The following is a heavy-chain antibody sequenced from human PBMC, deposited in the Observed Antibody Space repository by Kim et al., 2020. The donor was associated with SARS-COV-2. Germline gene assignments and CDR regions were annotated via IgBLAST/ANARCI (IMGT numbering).Heavy chain of an antibody. V-gene: IGHV4-30-4*01. CDR2: IYYSGST. D-gene: IGHD3-3*01. J-gene: IGHJ4*02. CDR3: ARVRFSITIFGVVTRLIDY. CDR1: GGSISSGDYY. Sequence: SETLSFTCTVSGGSISSGDYYWRWIRQPPGKGLEWIGYIYYSGSTSYNPSLKSRVTISVDTSKNQFSLKLHSVTAADTAVYYCARVRFSITIFGVVTRLIDYWGLGTLVTVSS.